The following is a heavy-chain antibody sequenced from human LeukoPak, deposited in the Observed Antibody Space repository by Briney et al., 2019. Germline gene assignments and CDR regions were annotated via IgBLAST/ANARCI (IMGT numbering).Heavy chain of an antibody. CDR1: GGSISSSSYY. Sequence: PSETLSLTCTVSGGSISSSSYYWGWIWQLPGKGLEWVGSIYHTGTTYYNPSLKSRVTISVDTSKNQFSLKLSSVTAADTAVYYCARAPRGHNPFDPWGQGTLVTVSS. V-gene: IGHV4-39*07. D-gene: IGHD3-10*01. CDR3: ARAPRGHNPFDP. J-gene: IGHJ5*02. CDR2: IYHTGTT.